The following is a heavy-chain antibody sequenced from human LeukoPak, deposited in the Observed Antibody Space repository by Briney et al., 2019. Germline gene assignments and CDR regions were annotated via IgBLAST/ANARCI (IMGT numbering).Heavy chain of an antibody. CDR2: INPNSGGT. Sequence: ASVKVSCKASGYTFTDYYMHWVRQAPGQGLEWMGWINPNSGGTNYAQKFQGRVTMTRDTSISTAYMELSRLRSDDTAVYYCASSHPPDGYSGSQTPLDAFDIWGQGTMVTVSS. CDR1: GYTFTDYY. CDR3: ASSHPPDGYSGSQTPLDAFDI. J-gene: IGHJ3*02. V-gene: IGHV1-2*02. D-gene: IGHD1-26*01.